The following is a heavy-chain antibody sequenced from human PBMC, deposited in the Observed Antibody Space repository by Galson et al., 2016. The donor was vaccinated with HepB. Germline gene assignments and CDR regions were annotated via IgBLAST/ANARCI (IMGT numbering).Heavy chain of an antibody. CDR2: ISAYSGNT. J-gene: IGHJ4*02. CDR3: ARSPSDSKFDY. Sequence: SVKVSCKASGHTFSSNGISWVRQAPGQGLEWMGWISAYSGNTHYAQKLQGRVTMTTDTSTSTAYMELTSLRSEDTAIYYCARSPSDSKFDYWGQGTLVTVSS. V-gene: IGHV1-18*01. CDR1: GHTFSSNG. D-gene: IGHD2-21*02.